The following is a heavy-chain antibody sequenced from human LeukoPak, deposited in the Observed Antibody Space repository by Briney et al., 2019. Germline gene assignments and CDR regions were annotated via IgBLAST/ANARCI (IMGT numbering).Heavy chain of an antibody. Sequence: ASVKVSCKASGYIFTDYFIQWVRQAPGQGLEWMGRINPYSGIPEFGHNFQGRVTMTRDTSINTAYMTLSGLTFDDTAVYYCARDLSSTPNWEFDYWGQGTVVTGSS. V-gene: IGHV1-2*06. D-gene: IGHD1-26*01. CDR3: ARDLSSTPNWEFDY. CDR1: GYIFTDYF. J-gene: IGHJ4*02. CDR2: INPYSGIP.